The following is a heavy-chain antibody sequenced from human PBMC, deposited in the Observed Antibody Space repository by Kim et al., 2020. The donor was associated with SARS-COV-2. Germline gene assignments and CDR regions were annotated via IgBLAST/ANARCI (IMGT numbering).Heavy chain of an antibody. CDR2: IDGSDGTT. CDR3: LKGGWGWIWDH. J-gene: IGHJ4*02. D-gene: IGHD2-21*01. Sequence: GGSLRLSCTTSGFTFTGHAMSWVRQAPGKGLEWVSSIDGSDGTTYYVDSVKGRFTISRDNSKNTLYLQMNALRADDTAVYYCLKGGWGWIWDHWGQGTL. CDR1: GFTFTGHA. V-gene: IGHV3-23*01.